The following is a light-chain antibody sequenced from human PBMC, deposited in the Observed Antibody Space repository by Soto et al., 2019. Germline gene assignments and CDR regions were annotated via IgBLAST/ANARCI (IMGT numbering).Light chain of an antibody. CDR2: EAS. J-gene: IGKJ1*01. V-gene: IGKV3D-20*02. Sequence: EIVLTQSPGTLSLSPGERATLSCRASQSVSSNYVAWYQQKPGQAPRLLIYEASNRAAGVPGRFSGSGSGTDFTLTITRLEPEDFAFYYCHQRQRWPRTFGQGTKVDIK. CDR1: QSVSSNY. CDR3: HQRQRWPRT.